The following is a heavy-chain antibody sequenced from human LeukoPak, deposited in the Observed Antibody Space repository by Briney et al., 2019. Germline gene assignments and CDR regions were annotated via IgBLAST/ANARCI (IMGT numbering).Heavy chain of an antibody. CDR3: ARGVRVQRVKVTNWFDP. CDR1: GGSISSYY. V-gene: IGHV4-4*07. CDR2: IYTSGST. J-gene: IGHJ5*02. D-gene: IGHD3-10*01. Sequence: SETLSLTCTVSGGSISSYYWSWIRQPAGKGLEWIGRIYTSGSTNYNPSLKSRVTMSVDTSKNQFSLKLSSVTAADTAVYYCARGVRVQRVKVTNWFDPWGQGTLVTVSS.